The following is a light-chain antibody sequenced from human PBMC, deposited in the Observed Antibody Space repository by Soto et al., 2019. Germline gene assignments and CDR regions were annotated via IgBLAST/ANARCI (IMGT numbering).Light chain of an antibody. CDR1: QSVNNN. Sequence: EIVITQSPDTLSVSPGERAILSCRASQSVNNNLAWYQQRPGHAPRLLIYGASTRATGIPARFSGSGSGTEFILTISSLQSEDFAVYYCQQRSNWPPLTFGGGTKVEIK. V-gene: IGKV3-15*01. CDR3: QQRSNWPPLT. CDR2: GAS. J-gene: IGKJ4*01.